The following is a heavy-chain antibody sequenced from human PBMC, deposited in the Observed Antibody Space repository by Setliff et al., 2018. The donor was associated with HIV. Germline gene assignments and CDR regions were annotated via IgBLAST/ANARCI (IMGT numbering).Heavy chain of an antibody. CDR1: GYSIRSGYY. V-gene: IGHV4-4*09. J-gene: IGHJ4*02. D-gene: IGHD3-10*01. Sequence: SETLSLTCSVSGYSIRSGYYWAWIRQPPGKGLEWIGYIYTSGSTNYNPSLKSRVTMSVDTSKNQFSLKLSSVTAADTAVYYCARVQVSGTYPIDYWGQGTLVTVSS. CDR2: IYTSGST. CDR3: ARVQVSGTYPIDY.